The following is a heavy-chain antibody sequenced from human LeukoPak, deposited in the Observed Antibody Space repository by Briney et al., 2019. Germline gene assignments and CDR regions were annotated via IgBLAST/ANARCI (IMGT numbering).Heavy chain of an antibody. J-gene: IGHJ4*02. CDR1: GFTFSDYY. CDR2: ISSSCSTI. Sequence: GGSLRLSCAASGFTFSDYYMSWIRQAPGKGLEWVSYISSSCSTIYYADFVKGPFTISRDNAKNSLYLQMNSLRAEDTAVYYCARGIAFRRNTFDYWGQGTLVTVSS. V-gene: IGHV3-11*04. CDR3: ARGIAFRRNTFDY.